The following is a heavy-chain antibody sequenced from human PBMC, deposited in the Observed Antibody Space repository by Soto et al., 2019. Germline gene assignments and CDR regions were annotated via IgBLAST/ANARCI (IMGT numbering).Heavy chain of an antibody. Sequence: EVQLVESGGGPVKPGGSLRLSCAASGFSFSIYNMNWVRQAPGKGLEWVSFISSRNDNIYYADSVKGRFTISRDNARKLLYRQLNILSDDDTAVYNCARGTLTRYFDRWGRGTLVTVFS. CDR3: ARGTLTRYFDR. CDR1: GFSFSIYN. V-gene: IGHV3-21*01. CDR2: ISSRNDNI. D-gene: IGHD1-1*01. J-gene: IGHJ2*01.